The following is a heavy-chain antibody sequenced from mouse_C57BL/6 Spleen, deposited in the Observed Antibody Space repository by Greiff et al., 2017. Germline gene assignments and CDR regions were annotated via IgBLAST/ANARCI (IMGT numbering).Heavy chain of an antibody. Sequence: VQLQQSGPELVKPGASVTISCKASGYAFTSSWMNWVKQRPGKGLEWIGRLYPGDGDTIYNRKFKGKATLTVDKSSSTAYMQLSSLTSEDSAVYVGSRSDGMGVAMDYWGQGTSVTVSA. J-gene: IGHJ4*01. D-gene: IGHD2-3*01. V-gene: IGHV1-82*01. CDR1: GYAFTSSW. CDR3: SRSDGMGVAMDY. CDR2: LYPGDGDT.